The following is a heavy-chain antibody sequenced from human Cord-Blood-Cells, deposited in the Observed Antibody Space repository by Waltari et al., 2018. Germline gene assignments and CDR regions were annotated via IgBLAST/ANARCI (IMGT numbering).Heavy chain of an antibody. CDR3: ARGPISPTLYYYYYGMDV. CDR1: GYSISRGYY. CDR2: IYHSGST. J-gene: IGHJ6*02. D-gene: IGHD3-9*01. Sequence: QVQLQESGPGLVKPSETLSLTCAVSGYSISRGYYWGWIRQPPGQGPEWIGSIYHSGSTYYNPSLKSRVTISVDTSKNQFSLKLSSVTAADTAVYYCARGPISPTLYYYYYGMDVWGQGTTVTVS. V-gene: IGHV4-38-2*01.